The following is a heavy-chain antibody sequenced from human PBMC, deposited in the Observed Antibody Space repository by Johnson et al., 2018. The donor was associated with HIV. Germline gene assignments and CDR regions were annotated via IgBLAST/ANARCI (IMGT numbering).Heavy chain of an antibody. CDR1: GFTFSSYD. Sequence: VQLMESGGGVVQPGGSLRLSCAASGFTFSSYDLHWVRQATGKGLEWVSSIGTAGDKYYADSVKGRLTISRDDSKNTLYLQMNSLRAEDTAVYYCARGKFSSGWYAFDIWGQGTTVTVSS. V-gene: IGHV3-13*01. CDR2: IGTAGDK. CDR3: ARGKFSSGWYAFDI. J-gene: IGHJ3*02. D-gene: IGHD6-19*01.